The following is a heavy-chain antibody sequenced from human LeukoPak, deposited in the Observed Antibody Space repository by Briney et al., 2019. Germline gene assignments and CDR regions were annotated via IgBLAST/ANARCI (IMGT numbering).Heavy chain of an antibody. Sequence: GASVKVSCKASGYTFTSYDINWVRQATGQGLEWMGWMNPNSGNTGYAQKFQGRVTITRNTSISTAYMELSSLRSEDTAVYYCARVCRGVCPIDYWGQGTLVTVSS. CDR1: GYTFTSYD. J-gene: IGHJ4*02. D-gene: IGHD2-8*01. CDR3: ARVCRGVCPIDY. CDR2: MNPNSGNT. V-gene: IGHV1-8*03.